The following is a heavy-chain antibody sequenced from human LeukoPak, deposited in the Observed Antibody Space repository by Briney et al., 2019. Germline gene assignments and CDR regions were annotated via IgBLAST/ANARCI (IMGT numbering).Heavy chain of an antibody. D-gene: IGHD3-22*01. J-gene: IGHJ6*02. CDR2: INTNTGNP. Sequence: ASVKVSCQASGYTFTSYAMNWVRQAPGQGLEWMGWINTNTGNPTYAQGFTGRFVFSLDTSVSTAYLQISSLKAEDTAVYYCARDGRIVVVMGYYYYGMDVWGQGTTDTVSS. CDR3: ARDGRIVVVMGYYYYGMDV. V-gene: IGHV7-4-1*02. CDR1: GYTFTSYA.